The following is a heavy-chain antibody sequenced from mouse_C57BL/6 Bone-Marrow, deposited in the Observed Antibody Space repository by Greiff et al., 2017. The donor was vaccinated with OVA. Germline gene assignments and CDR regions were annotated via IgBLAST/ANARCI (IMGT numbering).Heavy chain of an antibody. CDR2: IRNKANGYTT. V-gene: IGHV7-3*01. CDR1: GFTFTDYY. CDR3: ARAYDYDGGYYFDY. D-gene: IGHD2-4*01. Sequence: DVMLVESGGGLVQPGGSLSLSCAASGFTFTDYYMSWVRQPPGKALEWLGFIRNKANGYTTEYSASVKGRFTISRDNSQSILYLQMHALRAEDSATYYCARAYDYDGGYYFDYWGQGTTLTVSS. J-gene: IGHJ2*01.